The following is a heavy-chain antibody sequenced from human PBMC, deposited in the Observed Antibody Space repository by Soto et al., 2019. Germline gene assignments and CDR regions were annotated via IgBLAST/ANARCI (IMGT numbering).Heavy chain of an antibody. V-gene: IGHV1-18*01. CDR1: GYTFTSYG. D-gene: IGHD6-25*01. Sequence: ASVKVSCKASGYTFTSYGISWVRQAPGQGLEWMGWISAYNGNTNYAQKLQGRVTMTTDTSTSTAYMELRSLRSDDTAVYCCARTAAQSGSEYFQHWGQGTLVTVSS. J-gene: IGHJ1*01. CDR3: ARTAAQSGSEYFQH. CDR2: ISAYNGNT.